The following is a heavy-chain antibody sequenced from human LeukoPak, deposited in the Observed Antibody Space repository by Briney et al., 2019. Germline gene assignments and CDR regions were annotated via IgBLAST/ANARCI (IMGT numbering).Heavy chain of an antibody. CDR2: MNPNSGNT. V-gene: IGHV1-8*01. CDR3: ARGRGYDILTGYYRNWFDP. J-gene: IGHJ5*02. D-gene: IGHD3-9*01. CDR1: GYTFTSYG. Sequence: GASVKVSCKASGYTFTSYGINWVRQATGQGLEWMGWMNPNSGNTGYAQKFQGRVTMTRNTSISTAYMELSSLRSEDTAVYYCARGRGYDILTGYYRNWFDPWGQGTLVTVSS.